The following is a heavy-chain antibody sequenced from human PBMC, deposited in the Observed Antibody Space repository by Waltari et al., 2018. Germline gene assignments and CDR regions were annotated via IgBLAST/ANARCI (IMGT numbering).Heavy chain of an antibody. CDR3: ARRLVVAGTLDVFDL. CDR2: VYVTGNT. V-gene: IGHV3-53*03. CDR1: GFTVNSNY. J-gene: IGHJ3*01. Sequence: EVQLVESGGDLIQPGGSLRLSCAPSGFTVNSNYINWVRQSPGKGLEWVSVVYVTGNTDYADSVKGRFTTSRDNSKNTVYLQMDSLRVEDTAMYYCARRLVVAGTLDVFDLWGQGTRVIVSS. D-gene: IGHD2-15*01.